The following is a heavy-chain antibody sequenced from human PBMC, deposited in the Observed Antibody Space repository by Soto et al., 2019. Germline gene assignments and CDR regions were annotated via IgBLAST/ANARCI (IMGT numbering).Heavy chain of an antibody. J-gene: IGHJ4*02. CDR2: INHSGST. V-gene: IGHV4-34*01. CDR1: GGSFSGYY. D-gene: IGHD3-16*02. Sequence: SETLSLTCAVYGGSFSGYYWSWIRQPPGKGLEWIGEINHSGSTNYNPSLKSRVTISVDTSKNQFSLKLSSVTAADTAVYYCARVLGFMITFGGVIVILRWVLCRVYWGQGTLVTVSS. CDR3: ARVLGFMITFGGVIVILRWVLCRVY.